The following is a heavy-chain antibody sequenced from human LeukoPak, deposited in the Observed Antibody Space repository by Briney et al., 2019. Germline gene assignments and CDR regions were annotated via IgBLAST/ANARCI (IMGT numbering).Heavy chain of an antibody. CDR1: GGSISSGGYY. Sequence: SETLSLTCTVSGGSISSGGYYWSWIRQPPGKGLEWIGYIYHSGSTYYNPSLKSRVTISVDRSKNQSSLKLSSVTAADTAVYYCARVKDDIVVVPAAYFDYWGQGTLVTVSS. J-gene: IGHJ4*02. CDR2: IYHSGST. CDR3: ARVKDDIVVVPAAYFDY. D-gene: IGHD2-2*01. V-gene: IGHV4-30-2*01.